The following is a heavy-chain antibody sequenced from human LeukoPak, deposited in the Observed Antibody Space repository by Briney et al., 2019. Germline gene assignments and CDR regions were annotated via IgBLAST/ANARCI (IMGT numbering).Heavy chain of an antibody. CDR3: AREGRLPALDY. CDR2: IIPILGIA. CDR1: GGTFSSYA. V-gene: IGHV1-69*04. Sequence: ASVKVSCKASGGTFSSYAISWVRQAPGQGLEWMGRIIPILGIANYAQKFQGRVTITADKSTSTAYMEPSSLRSEDTAVYYCAREGRLPALDYWGQGTLVTVSS. J-gene: IGHJ4*02. D-gene: IGHD4-11*01.